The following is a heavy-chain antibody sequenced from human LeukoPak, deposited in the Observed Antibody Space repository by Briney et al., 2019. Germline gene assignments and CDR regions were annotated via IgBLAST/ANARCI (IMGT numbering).Heavy chain of an antibody. CDR1: GFIVNSNY. V-gene: IGHV3-66*01. Sequence: GGSLRLSCAASGFIVNSNYMSWVRQAPGKGLEWVSVIYSGNSTHYADSVKGRFTISRDNSKNSLYLQMNSLRAEDTAVYYCAGVASSWYSPDYYYYMDVWGKGTTVTISS. J-gene: IGHJ6*03. CDR2: IYSGNST. CDR3: AGVASSWYSPDYYYYMDV. D-gene: IGHD6-13*01.